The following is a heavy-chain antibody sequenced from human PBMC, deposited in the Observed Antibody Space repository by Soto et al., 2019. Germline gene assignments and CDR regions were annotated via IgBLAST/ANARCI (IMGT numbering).Heavy chain of an antibody. Sequence: ASVKVSCKASGGTFSSYAISWVRQAPGQGLEWMGGIIPIFGTANYAQKFQGRVTITADESTSTAYMELSSLRSEDTAVYYCASDSPAVGSGSLFDYWGQGTLVTVS. J-gene: IGHJ4*02. CDR2: IIPIFGTA. V-gene: IGHV1-69*13. CDR3: ASDSPAVGSGSLFDY. CDR1: GGTFSSYA. D-gene: IGHD3-22*01.